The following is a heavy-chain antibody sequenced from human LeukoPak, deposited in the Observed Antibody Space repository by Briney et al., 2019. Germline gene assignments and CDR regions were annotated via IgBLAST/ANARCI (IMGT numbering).Heavy chain of an antibody. Sequence: SETLSLTRAVYGGSFSGYYWSWIRQPPGKGLEWIGEINHSGSTNYNPSLKSRVTISVDTSKNQFSLKLSSVTAADTAVYYCARPYGDYDNYWGQGTLVTVSS. V-gene: IGHV4-34*01. CDR3: ARPYGDYDNY. D-gene: IGHD4-17*01. J-gene: IGHJ4*02. CDR1: GGSFSGYY. CDR2: INHSGST.